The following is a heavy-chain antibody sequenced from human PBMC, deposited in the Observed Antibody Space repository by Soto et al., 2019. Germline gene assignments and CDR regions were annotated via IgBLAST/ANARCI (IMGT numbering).Heavy chain of an antibody. CDR2: MSGGSTNI. J-gene: IGHJ5*02. CDR3: ATEESCGAECYFFKS. CDR1: GFTLRNYD. V-gene: IGHV3-48*03. D-gene: IGHD2-21*01. Sequence: GPLRLSCAVSGFTLRNYDMNWVRQAPGKGLEWVSKMSGGSTNIYYADSVRGRFTISRDNANNSLHLQMTGLGVEDTAIYYCATEESCGAECYFFKSWCQGNLVTVSS.